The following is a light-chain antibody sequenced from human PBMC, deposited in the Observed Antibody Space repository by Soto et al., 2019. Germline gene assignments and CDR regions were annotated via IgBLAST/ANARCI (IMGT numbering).Light chain of an antibody. CDR3: QQYTEWPPWK. CDR1: QSVSSN. CDR2: AAS. J-gene: IGKJ1*01. Sequence: EIIMTQSPATLSVSPVERASLSCRSSQSVSSNLAWYQQKPGQAPRLLIYAASTRATGISTRFSGSGSGTESTLTISSLQSEDFAIYYCQQYTEWPPWKFGQGAKVDIK. V-gene: IGKV3-15*01.